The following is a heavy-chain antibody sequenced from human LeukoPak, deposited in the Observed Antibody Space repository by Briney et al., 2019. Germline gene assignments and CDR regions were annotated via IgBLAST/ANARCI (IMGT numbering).Heavy chain of an antibody. CDR2: TRNKAKSYTT. V-gene: IGHV3-72*01. Sequence: GGSLRLSCAASGFTFSDHYMDWVRQAPGKGLEWVGRTRNKAKSYTTEYAASVKGRFTISRDDSKNSLYLQMNSLKTEDTAVYYCTRGGSGSPLDYWGQGTLVTVS. J-gene: IGHJ4*02. CDR1: GFTFSDHY. D-gene: IGHD1-26*01. CDR3: TRGGSGSPLDY.